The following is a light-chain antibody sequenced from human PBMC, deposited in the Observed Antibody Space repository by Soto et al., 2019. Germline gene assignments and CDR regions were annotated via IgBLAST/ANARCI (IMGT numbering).Light chain of an antibody. Sequence: DIQMTQSPSSVSASVGDRVTITFRASQGISSWLAWYQHKPGKAPKLLIYAASSLQSGVPSRFSGSGSGTDFPLTISSLQPEDFATYYCQQANSSHRPFGGGTAVDI. CDR2: AAS. CDR1: QGISSW. J-gene: IGKJ4*01. V-gene: IGKV1-12*01. CDR3: QQANSSHRP.